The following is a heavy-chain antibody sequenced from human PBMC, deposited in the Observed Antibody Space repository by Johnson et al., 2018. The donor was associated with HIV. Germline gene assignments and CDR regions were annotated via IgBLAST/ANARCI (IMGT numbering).Heavy chain of an antibody. CDR1: GFTFDDYA. CDR2: ISWNSGSL. D-gene: IGHD2-21*01. Sequence: VQLVESGGGVVQPGRSLRLSCAASGFTFDDYAMPWVPQTPGKGLEWVSGISWNSGSLGYADSVKGRFTISRDNSKNSLYLQMNSLRAEDTALYYCAKEVAYCGGDCYSGAFDIGGEGTMVTVSS. J-gene: IGHJ3*02. V-gene: IGHV3-9*01. CDR3: AKEVAYCGGDCYSGAFDI.